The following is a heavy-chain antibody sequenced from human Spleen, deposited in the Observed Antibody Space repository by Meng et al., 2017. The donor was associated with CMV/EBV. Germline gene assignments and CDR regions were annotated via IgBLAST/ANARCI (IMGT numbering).Heavy chain of an antibody. V-gene: IGHV3-20*04. Sequence: GESLKISCAASGFTFDDYGMSWVRQAPGKGLEWVSGINWNGGSTGYADSVKGRFTISRDNAKNSLYLQMNSLRAEDTALYYCASDGSGIAVPRSWGQGTLVTVSS. CDR1: GFTFDDYG. J-gene: IGHJ4*02. D-gene: IGHD6-19*01. CDR3: ASDGSGIAVPRS. CDR2: INWNGGST.